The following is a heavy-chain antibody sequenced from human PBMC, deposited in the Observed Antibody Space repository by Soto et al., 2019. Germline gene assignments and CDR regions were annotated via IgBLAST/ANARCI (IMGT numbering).Heavy chain of an antibody. CDR3: ARTSATASGAVTDY. V-gene: IGHV4-59*01. Sequence: SETLSLTCTVSGGSISSYYWSWIRQPPEKGLEWIGYIYYSGSTNYNPSLKSRVTISVDTSKNQFSLKLSSVTAADTAVYYCARTSATASGAVTDYWGQGTLVTVSS. D-gene: IGHD4-17*01. J-gene: IGHJ4*02. CDR2: IYYSGST. CDR1: GGSISSYY.